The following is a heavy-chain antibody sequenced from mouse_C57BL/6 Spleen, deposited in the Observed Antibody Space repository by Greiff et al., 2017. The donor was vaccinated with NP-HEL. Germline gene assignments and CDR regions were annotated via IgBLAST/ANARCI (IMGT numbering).Heavy chain of an antibody. Sequence: QVQLHQPGAELVKPGASVKMSCKASGYTFTSYWITWVKQRPGQGLEWIGDIYPGSGSTNYNEKFKSKATLTVDTSSSTAYMQLSSLTSEDSAVYYCARPFIDYGSSYVDYAMDYWGQGTSVTVSS. D-gene: IGHD1-1*01. CDR1: GYTFTSYW. J-gene: IGHJ4*01. CDR2: IYPGSGST. V-gene: IGHV1-55*01. CDR3: ARPFIDYGSSYVDYAMDY.